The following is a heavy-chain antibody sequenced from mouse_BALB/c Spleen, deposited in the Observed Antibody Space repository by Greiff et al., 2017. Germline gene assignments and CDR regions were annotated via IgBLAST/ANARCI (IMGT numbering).Heavy chain of an antibody. V-gene: IGHV6-6*02. CDR3: TRRGGNYDGFAY. CDR1: GFTFSNYW. CDR2: IRLKSNNYAT. Sequence: EVKLMESGGGLVQPGGSMKLSCVASGFTFSNYWMNWVRQSPEKGLEWVAEIRLKSNNYATHYAESVKGRFTISRDDSKSSVYLQMNNLRAEDTGIYYCTRRGGNYDGFAYWGQGTLVTVSA. J-gene: IGHJ3*01. D-gene: IGHD2-1*01.